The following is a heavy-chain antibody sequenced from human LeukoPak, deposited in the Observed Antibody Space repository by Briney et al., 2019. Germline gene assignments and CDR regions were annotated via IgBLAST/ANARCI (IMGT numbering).Heavy chain of an antibody. D-gene: IGHD2-15*01. CDR3: AREASSSARGFDP. CDR2: IWYDGSNK. Sequence: GGSLRLSCAASGFTFSSYGMHWVRQAPGEGLEWVAVIWYDGSNKYYADSVKGRFTISRDNSKNTLYLQMNSLRAEDTAVYYCAREASSSARGFDPWGQGTLVTVSS. V-gene: IGHV3-33*01. J-gene: IGHJ5*02. CDR1: GFTFSSYG.